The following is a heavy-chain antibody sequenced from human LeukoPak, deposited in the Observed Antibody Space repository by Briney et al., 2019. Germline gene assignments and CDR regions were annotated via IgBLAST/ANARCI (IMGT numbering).Heavy chain of an antibody. CDR1: GLIFSNYA. CDR2: ISVSGGSA. D-gene: IGHD6-19*01. J-gene: IGHJ3*02. CDR3: AKRGHSSGWYLHAFDI. Sequence: GGSLRLSCAASGLIFSNYAMSWVSQAPGKGLEWVSTISVSGGSANYADSAKGRFTISRDSSKNTLYLQMNSLRAEDTAVYYCAKRGHSSGWYLHAFDIWGQGTMVTVSS. V-gene: IGHV3-23*01.